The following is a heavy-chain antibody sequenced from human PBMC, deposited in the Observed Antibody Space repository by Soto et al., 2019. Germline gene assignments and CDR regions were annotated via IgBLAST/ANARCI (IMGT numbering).Heavy chain of an antibody. CDR2: INPSGGST. J-gene: IGHJ4*02. Sequence: ASVKVSCKASGYTFTSYYMHWVRQAPGQGLEWMGIINPSGGSTSYAQKFQGRVTMTRDTSTSTVYMELSSLRSEDTAVYYCAREDCSGGSCYLFDYWGQGTLVTVSS. CDR1: GYTFTSYY. V-gene: IGHV1-46*01. CDR3: AREDCSGGSCYLFDY. D-gene: IGHD2-15*01.